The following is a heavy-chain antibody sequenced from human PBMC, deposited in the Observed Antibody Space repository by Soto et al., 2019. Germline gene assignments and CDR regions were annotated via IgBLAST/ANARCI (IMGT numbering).Heavy chain of an antibody. V-gene: IGHV4-34*01. CDR3: ARGRIKIFGVAAYYYFGMDV. Sequence: PSATRSLTYAVYGGSFSRYFWNWIRQPPGKGLEWIGEINHSGRTNYNPSLKSRVTISVDTSKNQFSLKLSSVTAADTAVYYCARGRIKIFGVAAYYYFGMDVWGQRTTVTDSS. CDR1: GGSFSRYF. CDR2: INHSGRT. J-gene: IGHJ6*02. D-gene: IGHD3-3*01.